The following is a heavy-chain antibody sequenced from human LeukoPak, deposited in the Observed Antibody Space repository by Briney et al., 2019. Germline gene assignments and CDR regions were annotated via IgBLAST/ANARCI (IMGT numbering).Heavy chain of an antibody. J-gene: IGHJ4*02. Sequence: SETLSLTCTVSGASISSSSYYWGWIRQPPGKGLEWIGSIYSSGSTYYNPSLKSRVTMSVDTSKNQFSLKLSSVTAADTAVYYCARNTRSSWYIDYWGQGTLVTVSS. V-gene: IGHV4-39*01. D-gene: IGHD6-13*01. CDR3: ARNTRSSWYIDY. CDR1: GASISSSSYY. CDR2: IYSSGST.